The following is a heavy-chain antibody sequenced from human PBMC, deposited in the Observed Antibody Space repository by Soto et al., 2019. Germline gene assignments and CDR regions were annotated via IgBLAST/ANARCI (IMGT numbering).Heavy chain of an antibody. D-gene: IGHD3-10*01. CDR3: ARDGWFGELSNYYGMDV. CDR1: GYTFTGYY. Sequence: ASVKVSCKASGYTFTGYYMHWVRQAPGQGLEWMGWINPNSGGTNYAQKFQGWVTMTRDTSISTAYMELSRLRSDDTAVYYCARDGWFGELSNYYGMDVWGQGTTVTVSS. J-gene: IGHJ6*02. CDR2: INPNSGGT. V-gene: IGHV1-2*04.